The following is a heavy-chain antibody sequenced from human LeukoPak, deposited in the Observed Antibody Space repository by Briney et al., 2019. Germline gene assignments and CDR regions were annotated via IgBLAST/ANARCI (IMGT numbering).Heavy chain of an antibody. D-gene: IGHD1-26*01. J-gene: IGHJ4*02. CDR3: ARVSYYFDY. V-gene: IGHV4-59*01. Sequence: SETLSLTCTVSSGSISSYYWSWIRQPPGEELEWIGYIYYSGSTNYNPSLKSRITISVDTSKNQFSLKLSSVTAADTAVYYCARVSYYFDYWGQGTLVTVSS. CDR1: SGSISSYY. CDR2: IYYSGST.